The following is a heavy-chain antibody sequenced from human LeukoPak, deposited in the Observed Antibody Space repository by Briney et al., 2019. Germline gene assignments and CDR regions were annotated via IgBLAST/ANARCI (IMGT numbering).Heavy chain of an antibody. D-gene: IGHD3-10*01. CDR2: INPNSGGT. V-gene: IGHV1-2*02. Sequence: ASVKLSCTASGYTFTGYYMHWVRQAPGQGLEWMGWINPNSGGTNYAQKFQRRVTMTRDTSISPAHMALSTLRSDDTAVYYCAREWFGKLSAFDPWGQGTLVTVSS. CDR3: AREWFGKLSAFDP. CDR1: GYTFTGYY. J-gene: IGHJ5*02.